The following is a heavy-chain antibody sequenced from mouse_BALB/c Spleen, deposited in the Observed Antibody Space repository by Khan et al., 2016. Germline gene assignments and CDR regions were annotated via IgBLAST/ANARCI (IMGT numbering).Heavy chain of an antibody. CDR3: GRYDGYYGAMDY. CDR1: GYTFTSYW. CDR2: IFPGTGTT. J-gene: IGHJ4*01. Sequence: QVQLQQSGAELVKPGASVKLSCKTSGYTFTSYWIQWVKQRPGQGLGWIGEIFPGTGTTYYNEKFKGKATLTIDTSSSTAYMQLSSLTSEDSAVYVCGRYDGYYGAMDYWGQGTSVTVSS. V-gene: IGHV1S132*01. D-gene: IGHD2-3*01.